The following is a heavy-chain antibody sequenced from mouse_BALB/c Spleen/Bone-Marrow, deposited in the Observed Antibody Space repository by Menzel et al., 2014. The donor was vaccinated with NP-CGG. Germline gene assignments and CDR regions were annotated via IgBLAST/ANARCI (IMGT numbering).Heavy chain of an antibody. CDR2: INPSTGYT. D-gene: IGHD2-1*01. V-gene: IGHV1-7*01. J-gene: IGHJ3*01. Sequence: QVQLQQSGAELAKPGASVKMSCKTSGYTFTTYWIHWVKQRPGQGLEWIGYINPSTGYTEYNQKFKDKATLTADKSSSTAYMQLSSLTSEEFAVYYCAREGIYYGNTWFAYWGQRTLVTVSA. CDR3: AREGIYYGNTWFAY. CDR1: GYTFTTYW.